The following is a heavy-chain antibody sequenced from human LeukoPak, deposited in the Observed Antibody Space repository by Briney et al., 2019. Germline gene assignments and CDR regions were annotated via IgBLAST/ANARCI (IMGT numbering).Heavy chain of an antibody. J-gene: IGHJ2*01. CDR2: IGTAGDL. CDR3: ARASYCSSTSCEDWYFDL. V-gene: IGHV3-13*05. Sequence: GGSLRLSCAASGFTFSSYDMHWVRQATGKGLEWVSAIGTAGDLYYPGSVKGRFTISRENAKNSLYLQMNSLRAGDTAVYYCARASYCSSTSCEDWYFDLWGRGTLVTVSS. D-gene: IGHD2-2*01. CDR1: GFTFSSYD.